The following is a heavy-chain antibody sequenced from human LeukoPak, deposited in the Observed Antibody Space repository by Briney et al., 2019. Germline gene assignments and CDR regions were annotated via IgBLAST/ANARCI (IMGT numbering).Heavy chain of an antibody. CDR3: AGDLHGDYAYFDY. V-gene: IGHV3-30-3*01. CDR1: GFTFSSYA. CDR2: ISYDGSNK. D-gene: IGHD4-17*01. J-gene: IGHJ4*02. Sequence: GGSLRLSCAASGFTFSSYAMHWVRQAPGKGLEWVAVISYDGSNKYYADSVKGRFTISRDNSKNTLYLQMNSLRAEDTAVYYCAGDLHGDYAYFDYWGQGTLVTVSS.